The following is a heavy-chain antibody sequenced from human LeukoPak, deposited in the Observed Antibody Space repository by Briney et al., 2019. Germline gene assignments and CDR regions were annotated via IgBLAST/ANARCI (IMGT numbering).Heavy chain of an antibody. Sequence: ASVKVSCKASGQSLTGYFIHWVRQAPGQGLEWVGRVDPNTGDTIYAQNFQGRVTVTSATSISTAYMELSRLTSDDTAVYFCARLGLHGSGTYYFFDYWGQGTLVTVSS. D-gene: IGHD3-10*01. CDR2: VDPNTGDT. V-gene: IGHV1-2*06. J-gene: IGHJ4*02. CDR3: ARLGLHGSGTYYFFDY. CDR1: GQSLTGYF.